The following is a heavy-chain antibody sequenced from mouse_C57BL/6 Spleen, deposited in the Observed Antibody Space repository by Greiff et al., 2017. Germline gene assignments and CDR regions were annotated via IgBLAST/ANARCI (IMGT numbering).Heavy chain of an antibody. D-gene: IGHD2-4*01. CDR3: ARQRIYYDYDAYYAMDY. Sequence: VQGVESGPGLVAPSQSLSITCTVSGFSLTSYGVHWVRQPPGKGLEWLVVIWSDGSTTYNSALKSRLSISKDNSKSQVFLKMNSLQTDDTAMYYCARQRIYYDYDAYYAMDYWGQGTSVTVSS. CDR1: GFSLTSYG. CDR2: IWSDGST. V-gene: IGHV2-6-1*01. J-gene: IGHJ4*01.